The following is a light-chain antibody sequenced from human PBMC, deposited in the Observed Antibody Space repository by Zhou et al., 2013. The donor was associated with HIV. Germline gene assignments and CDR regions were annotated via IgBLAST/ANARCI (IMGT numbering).Light chain of an antibody. J-gene: IGKJ5*01. CDR2: TAS. CDR3: QQSYSTHPIT. Sequence: DIQMTQSPSSLSASVGDRVTISCRASQSIDNYLNWYQQRPGKAPKLLIYTASSLQSGVPSRFSGSGYGTDFTLTISSLQPEDFATYYCQQSYSTHPITFGQGTRLEIK. V-gene: IGKV1-39*01. CDR1: QSIDNY.